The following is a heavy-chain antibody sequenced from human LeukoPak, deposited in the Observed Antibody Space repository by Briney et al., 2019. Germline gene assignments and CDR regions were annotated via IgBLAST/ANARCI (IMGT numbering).Heavy chain of an antibody. D-gene: IGHD5-18*01. CDR2: ISSSGSTI. CDR3: ARDRGGGDTAMAKPTPSGILDY. J-gene: IGHJ4*02. V-gene: IGHV3-48*03. Sequence: PGGSLRLSCAASGFTFSSYEMNWVRQAPGKGLEWVSYISSSGSTIYYADSVKGRFTISRDNAKNSLYLQMNSLRAEYTAVYYCARDRGGGDTAMAKPTPSGILDYWGQGTLVTVSS. CDR1: GFTFSSYE.